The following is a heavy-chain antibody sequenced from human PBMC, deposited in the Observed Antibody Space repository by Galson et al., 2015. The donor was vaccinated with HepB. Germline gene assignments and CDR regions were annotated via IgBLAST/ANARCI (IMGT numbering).Heavy chain of an antibody. CDR2: IYPGDSDT. CDR1: GYSFTNYW. CDR3: ARERTYYDFWSAYYSPDAFDV. D-gene: IGHD3-3*01. V-gene: IGHV5-51*01. J-gene: IGHJ3*01. Sequence: QSGAEVKKPGESLKISCKGSGYSFTNYWIGWVRQMPGKGLVWMGIIYPGDSDTRYSPSFEGQVTISADKSISTAYLQWSSLKASDTAMYYCARERTYYDFWSAYYSPDAFDVWGQGTMVTVSS.